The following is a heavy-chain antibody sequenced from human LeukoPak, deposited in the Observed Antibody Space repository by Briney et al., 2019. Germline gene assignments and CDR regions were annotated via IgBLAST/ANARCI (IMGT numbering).Heavy chain of an antibody. J-gene: IGHJ2*01. Sequence: PSETLSLTCTVSGGSISSSSYYWGWIRQPPGKGLEWIGSIYYSGSTYYNPSLKSRVTISVDTSKNQFSLKLSSVTAADTAVYYCARQGGGQWLVFLWYFDLWGRGTLVTVSS. CDR3: ARQGGGQWLVFLWYFDL. CDR1: GGSISSSSYY. D-gene: IGHD6-19*01. V-gene: IGHV4-39*01. CDR2: IYYSGST.